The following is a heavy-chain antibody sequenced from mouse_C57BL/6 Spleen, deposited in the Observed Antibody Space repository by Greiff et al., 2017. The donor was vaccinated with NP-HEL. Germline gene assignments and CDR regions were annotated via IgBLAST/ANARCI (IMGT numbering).Heavy chain of an antibody. CDR3: TLGGGY. V-gene: IGHV1-15*01. D-gene: IGHD1-1*02. CDR1: GYTFTDNE. Sequence: QVHVKQSGAELVRPGASVTLSCKASGYTFTDNEMHWVKQTPVHGLEWIGAIDPETGGTAYNQKFKGKAILTADKSSSTAYMELRSLTSEDSAVYYCTLGGGYWGQGTTLTVSS. J-gene: IGHJ2*01. CDR2: IDPETGGT.